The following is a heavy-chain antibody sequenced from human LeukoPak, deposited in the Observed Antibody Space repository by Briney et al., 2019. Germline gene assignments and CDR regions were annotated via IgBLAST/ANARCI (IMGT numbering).Heavy chain of an antibody. CDR1: GFTFSNYA. J-gene: IGHJ4*02. CDR2: ISGSTGST. D-gene: IGHD2-2*01. V-gene: IGHV3-23*01. CDR3: AKYLPNQLLKD. Sequence: GGSLRLSCAASGFTFSNYAMNWVRQAPGKGLEWVSLISGSTGSTYYADSVKGRFTISRDNSKNTLYLQMNSLRAEDTAVYYCAKYLPNQLLKDWGQGTLVTVSS.